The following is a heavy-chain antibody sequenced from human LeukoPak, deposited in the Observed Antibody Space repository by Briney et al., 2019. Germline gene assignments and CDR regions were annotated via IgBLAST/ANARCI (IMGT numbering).Heavy chain of an antibody. Sequence: PGGSLRLSCAASGFTFSDYYMSWIRQAPGKGLEWVSYISSSGSTIYYADSVKGRFTISRDNAKNSLYLQMKSLRAEDTAVYYCAREVRGVTRYFDYWGQGTLVTVSS. CDR3: AREVRGVTRYFDY. CDR2: ISSSGSTI. D-gene: IGHD3-10*01. J-gene: IGHJ4*02. CDR1: GFTFSDYY. V-gene: IGHV3-11*04.